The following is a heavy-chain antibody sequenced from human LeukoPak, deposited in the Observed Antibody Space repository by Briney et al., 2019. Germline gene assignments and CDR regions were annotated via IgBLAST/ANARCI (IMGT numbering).Heavy chain of an antibody. CDR1: GHSIIDSFY. D-gene: IGHD7-27*01. V-gene: IGHV4-38-2*02. CDR2: IYHSGAT. J-gene: IGHJ4*01. CDR3: AGWGPYFDY. Sequence: SETLSLTCTVSGHSIIDSFYWGWIRQPPGKGLEWIGSIYHSGATYYNPSLKRRVTISVDTSKDQFSLKLNSVTATDTAVYYCAGWGPYFDYWGQGTLVTVSS.